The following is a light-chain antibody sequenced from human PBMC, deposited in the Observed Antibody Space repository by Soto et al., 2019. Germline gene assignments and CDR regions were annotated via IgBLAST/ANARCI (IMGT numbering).Light chain of an antibody. Sequence: QSVLTQPASVSGSPGQSITISCTGTNSYVGGYNFVSWYQQHPGKAPKLMIYDVSNRPSGVSNRFSGSKSGNTASLTISGLQTEDDADYYCSSYTRSTTDVFGTGTKVTVL. J-gene: IGLJ1*01. CDR2: DVS. CDR1: NSYVGGYNF. V-gene: IGLV2-14*01. CDR3: SSYTRSTTDV.